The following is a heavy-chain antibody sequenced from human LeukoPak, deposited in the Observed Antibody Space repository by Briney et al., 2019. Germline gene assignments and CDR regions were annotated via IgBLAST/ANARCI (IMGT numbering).Heavy chain of an antibody. Sequence: ASVKVSCKASGYTFTSFGISWVRQAPGQGLEWMGWISAYNGNTNYVQKFRGRVTMTTGTSTSTAYMELRSLRSDDTAVFYCVRDLGVDTSMIFFDYWGQGTLVTVSS. CDR2: ISAYNGNT. CDR3: VRDLGVDTSMIFFDY. J-gene: IGHJ4*02. CDR1: GYTFTSFG. V-gene: IGHV1-18*01. D-gene: IGHD5-18*01.